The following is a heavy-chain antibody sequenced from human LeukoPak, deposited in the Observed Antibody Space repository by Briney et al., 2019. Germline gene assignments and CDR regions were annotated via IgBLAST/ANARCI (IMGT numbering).Heavy chain of an antibody. CDR2: IYSSGTT. Sequence: SETLSLTCAVYGGSFSGYYWSWIRQPAGRGLEWIGRIYSSGTTSYNPSLNSRVTMSVDTSKNQFSLKLSSVTAADTAVYYCARGRRGRGYYDSSGHVFDYWGQGTLVTVSS. V-gene: IGHV4-59*10. CDR3: ARGRRGRGYYDSSGHVFDY. J-gene: IGHJ4*02. D-gene: IGHD3-22*01. CDR1: GGSFSGYY.